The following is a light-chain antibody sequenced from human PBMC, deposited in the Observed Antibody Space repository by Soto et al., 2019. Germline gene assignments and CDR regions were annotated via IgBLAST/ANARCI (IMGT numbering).Light chain of an antibody. J-gene: IGLJ2*01. V-gene: IGLV2-14*01. CDR2: EVT. CDR1: SSDVGAHDF. CDR3: NSSTLSRTVI. Sequence: QSALTQPASVSGSPGQSITISCSGTSSDVGAHDFVSWYQHHPDKAPKVIIFEVTKRPSGVSNRFSGSKTGNTASLTISGLQAEDEADYYCNSSTLSRTVIFGGGTKLTVL.